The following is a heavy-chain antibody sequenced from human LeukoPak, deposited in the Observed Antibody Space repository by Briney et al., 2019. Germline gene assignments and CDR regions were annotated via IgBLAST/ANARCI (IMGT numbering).Heavy chain of an antibody. CDR1: GFTFSSYE. V-gene: IGHV3-48*03. Sequence: GGSLRLSCAASGFTFSSYEMNWVRQAPGKGLEWVSYISSSGSTIYYADSVKGRFTISRDNAKNSLYLQMNSLRAEDTAVYYCARTQVGASPFDALDIWGQGTMVTVSS. D-gene: IGHD1-26*01. CDR2: ISSSGSTI. J-gene: IGHJ3*02. CDR3: ARTQVGASPFDALDI.